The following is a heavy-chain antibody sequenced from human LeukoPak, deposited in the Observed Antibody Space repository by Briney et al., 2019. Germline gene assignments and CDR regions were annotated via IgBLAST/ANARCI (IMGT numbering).Heavy chain of an antibody. J-gene: IGHJ4*02. D-gene: IGHD3-10*01. CDR1: GYSISSGYY. CDR3: ASRMVRGVDTSPGDY. CDR2: IYHSRST. Sequence: SETLSLTCTVSGYSISSGYYWGWIRQPPGRELEWIGSIYHSRSTYYNPSLKSRVTISVDTSKNQFSLKLSSVTAADTAVYYCASRMVRGVDTSPGDYWGQGTLVTVSS. V-gene: IGHV4-38-2*02.